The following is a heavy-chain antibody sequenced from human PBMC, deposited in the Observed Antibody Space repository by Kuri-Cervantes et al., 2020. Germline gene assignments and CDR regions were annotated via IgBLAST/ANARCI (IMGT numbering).Heavy chain of an antibody. Sequence: GESLKISCAASGFTFSSYAMHWVRQAPGKGLEWVAVISYDGSNKYYADSVKGRFTISRDNSKNTLYLQMNSLRAEDTAVYYCARGRGSSWFSRGGNWFDPWGQGTLVTDSS. V-gene: IGHV3-30-3*01. CDR2: ISYDGSNK. J-gene: IGHJ5*02. CDR1: GFTFSSYA. D-gene: IGHD6-13*01. CDR3: ARGRGSSWFSRGGNWFDP.